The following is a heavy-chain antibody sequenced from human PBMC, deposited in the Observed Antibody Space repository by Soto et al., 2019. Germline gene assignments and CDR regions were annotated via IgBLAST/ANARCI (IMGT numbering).Heavy chain of an antibody. D-gene: IGHD3-3*01. V-gene: IGHV4-4*02. CDR2: IYHTGST. Sequence: PSETLSLTCVVSGDSISSTHWWTWVRQTPGKGLEWIGEIYHTGSTKYNPSLKNRVTISVDTSNNEFSLNLKSVTAADTAVYYCARGVRFLELFSQKYSDYRSQGPLVTLSS. CDR3: ARGVRFLELFSQKYSDY. CDR1: GDSISSTHW. J-gene: IGHJ4*02.